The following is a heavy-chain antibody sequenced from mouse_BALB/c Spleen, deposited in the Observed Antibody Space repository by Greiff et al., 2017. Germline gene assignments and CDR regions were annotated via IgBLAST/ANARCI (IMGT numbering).Heavy chain of an antibody. V-gene: IGHV1-54*01. Sequence: VKLQQSGAELVRPGTSVKVSCKASGYAFTNYLIEWVKQRPGQGLEWIGVINPGSGGTNYNEKFKGKATLTADKSSSTAYMQLSSLTSDDSAVYFCARDWGYYFDYWGQGTTLTVSS. CDR2: INPGSGGT. D-gene: IGHD4-1*01. CDR1: GYAFTNYL. J-gene: IGHJ2*01. CDR3: ARDWGYYFDY.